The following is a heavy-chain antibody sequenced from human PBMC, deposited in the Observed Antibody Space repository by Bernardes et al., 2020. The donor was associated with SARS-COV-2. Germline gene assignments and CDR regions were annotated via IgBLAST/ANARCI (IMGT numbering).Heavy chain of an antibody. Sequence: SETLSLTCTVSGGSISSSSYYWGWIRQPPGKGLEWIGSIYYSGSTYYNPSLKSRVTISVDTSKNQFSLKLSSVTAADTAVYYCARMGGSPGPLNYYYYGMDVWGQGTTVTVSS. D-gene: IGHD3-16*01. CDR1: GGSISSSSYY. J-gene: IGHJ6*02. CDR2: IYYSGST. V-gene: IGHV4-39*01. CDR3: ARMGGSPGPLNYYYYGMDV.